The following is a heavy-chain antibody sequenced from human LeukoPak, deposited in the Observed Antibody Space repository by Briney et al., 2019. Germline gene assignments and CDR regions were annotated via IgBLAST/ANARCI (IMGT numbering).Heavy chain of an antibody. CDR2: IRSKAYGGTT. CDR1: GFTFGDYA. D-gene: IGHD1-26*01. CDR3: TRDNSGTYYYFDY. J-gene: IGHJ4*02. Sequence: GGSLRLSCTASGFTFGDYAMSWVRQAPGKGLEWVGFIRSKAYGGTTEYAASVKGRFIISRDDSKSIAYLQMDSLKTEDTAVYYCTRDNSGTYYYFDYWGQGTLVTVS. V-gene: IGHV3-49*04.